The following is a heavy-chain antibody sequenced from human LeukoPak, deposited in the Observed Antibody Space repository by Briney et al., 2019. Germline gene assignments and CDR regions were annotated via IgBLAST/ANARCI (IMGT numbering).Heavy chain of an antibody. CDR3: AKDWQKSHTVVSH. CDR2: ISGSGGST. Sequence: GGSLRLSCAASGFTFITYGMHWVRQAPGKGLEWVSAISGSGGSTYYADSVKGRFTISRDNSKNTLYLQMNSLRAEDTAVYYCAKDWQKSHTVVSHWGQGTLVTVSS. V-gene: IGHV3-23*01. J-gene: IGHJ4*02. CDR1: GFTFITYG. D-gene: IGHD2-15*01.